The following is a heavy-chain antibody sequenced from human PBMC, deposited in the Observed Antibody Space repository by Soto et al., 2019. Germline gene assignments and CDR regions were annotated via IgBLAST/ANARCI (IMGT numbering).Heavy chain of an antibody. V-gene: IGHV1-24*01. Sequence: SVKVSCKVSGYTHTDLFMHWVRQAPGKGLEWMGGFDPEDGERIYAQKFQGRVTMTEDTSTDTAYMELSSLKASDTAMYYCARHMIAVAPPFDYYYYGMDVWGQGTTVTVSS. CDR1: GYTHTDLF. CDR3: ARHMIAVAPPFDYYYYGMDV. D-gene: IGHD6-19*01. J-gene: IGHJ6*02. CDR2: FDPEDGER.